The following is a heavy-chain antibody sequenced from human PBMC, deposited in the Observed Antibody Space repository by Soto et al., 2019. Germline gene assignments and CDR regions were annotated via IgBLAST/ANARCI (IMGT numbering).Heavy chain of an antibody. CDR3: AREQQLVRAFDI. V-gene: IGHV4-31*03. J-gene: IGHJ3*02. CDR2: IYYSGST. D-gene: IGHD6-6*01. CDR1: GGSISSGGYY. Sequence: TLSLTCTVSGGSISSGGYYWSWIRQHPGKGLEWIGYIYYSGSTYYNPSLKSRVTISVDTSKNQFSLKLSSVTAADTAVYYCAREQQLVRAFDIWGQGTMVTVSS.